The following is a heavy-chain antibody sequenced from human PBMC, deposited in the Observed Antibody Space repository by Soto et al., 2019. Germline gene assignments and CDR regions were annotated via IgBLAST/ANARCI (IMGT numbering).Heavy chain of an antibody. CDR1: GGSIRSASYY. CDR3: ARRPYYYGFDV. D-gene: IGHD3-16*01. J-gene: IGHJ6*02. CDR2: VDYDGST. Sequence: QLQVQESGPGLVKPSETLSLTCTVSGGSIRSASYYWGWIRQPPGKGLEWIVSVDYDGSTYYSPSLKIRVTISVDPSKNQFSLNLRSVTAADTAVYHCARRPYYYGFDVWGQGTTVTVS. V-gene: IGHV4-39*01.